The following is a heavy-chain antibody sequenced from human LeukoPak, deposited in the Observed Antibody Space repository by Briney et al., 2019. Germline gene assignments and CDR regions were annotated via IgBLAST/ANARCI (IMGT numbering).Heavy chain of an antibody. Sequence: ASVNVSFKASGHTFTSYGISWVRQAPGQGREWMGWISAYNGNTNYAQKLQGRVTMTTDTSTSTAYMELRSLRSDDTAVYYCARELTGTTISYYFDYWGQGTLVTVSS. CDR3: ARELTGTTISYYFDY. CDR2: ISAYNGNT. D-gene: IGHD1-1*01. J-gene: IGHJ4*02. V-gene: IGHV1-18*04. CDR1: GHTFTSYG.